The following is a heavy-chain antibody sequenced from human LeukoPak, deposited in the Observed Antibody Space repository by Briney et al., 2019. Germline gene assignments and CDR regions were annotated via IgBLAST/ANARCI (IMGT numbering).Heavy chain of an antibody. J-gene: IGHJ4*02. D-gene: IGHD3-10*01. CDR1: GFTFSSYS. V-gene: IGHV3-7*03. Sequence: PGGSLRLSCAASGFTFSSYSMNWVRQAPGKGLEWVANIKQDGSEKYYVDSVKGRFTISRDNAKNSLFLQMNSLRAGDTAVYYCAKDFIGYFDYWGQGTLVTVSS. CDR2: IKQDGSEK. CDR3: AKDFIGYFDY.